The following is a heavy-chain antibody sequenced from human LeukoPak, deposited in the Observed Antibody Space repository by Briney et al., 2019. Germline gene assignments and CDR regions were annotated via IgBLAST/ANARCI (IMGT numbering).Heavy chain of an antibody. CDR3: ARHMSGYYDSSGYYNAFDI. CDR2: IYYSGST. V-gene: IGHV4-39*01. D-gene: IGHD3-22*01. J-gene: IGHJ3*02. Sequence: PSETLSLTCIVSGGSISSISSNNYHWGWIRQPPGKGLEWIGSIYYSGSTYYNPSLKSRVTISVDTSKNQFSLKLSSVTAADTAVYYCARHMSGYYDSSGYYNAFDIWGQGTMVTVSS. CDR1: GGSISSISSNNYH.